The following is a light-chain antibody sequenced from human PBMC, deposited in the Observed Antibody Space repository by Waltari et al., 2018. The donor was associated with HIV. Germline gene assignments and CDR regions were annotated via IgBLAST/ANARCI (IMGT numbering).Light chain of an antibody. CDR2: GNS. J-gene: IGLJ1*01. V-gene: IGLV1-40*01. CDR1: SSNIGAGYD. Sequence: QSVLTPPPSVSGAPGQRVTISCTGSSSNIGAGYDVHCYQQIPGTAPKVLIYGNSNRPSGVPDRFSGSKSGTSASLAITGLQAEDEADYYCQSYDSNLSGATVFGTGTKVTVL. CDR3: QSYDSNLSGATV.